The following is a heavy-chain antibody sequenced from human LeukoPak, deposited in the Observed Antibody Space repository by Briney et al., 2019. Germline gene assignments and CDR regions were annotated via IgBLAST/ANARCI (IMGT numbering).Heavy chain of an antibody. CDR1: GFTFSSYW. D-gene: IGHD7-27*01. CDR2: IKQDGSEK. V-gene: IGHV3-7*01. J-gene: IGHJ3*02. Sequence: GGSLRLSCAASGFTFSSYWMSWVRQAPGKGLEWVANIKQDGSEKYYVDSVKGRFTVSRDNAKNSLYLQVNSLRAEDTAVYYCARLGNWGGNAFDIWGQGTMVTVSS. CDR3: ARLGNWGGNAFDI.